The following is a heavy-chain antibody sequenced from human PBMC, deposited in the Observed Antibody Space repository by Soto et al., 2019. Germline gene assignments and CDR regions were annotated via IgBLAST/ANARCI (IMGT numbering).Heavy chain of an antibody. D-gene: IGHD6-6*01. V-gene: IGHV3-7*01. CDR3: ARECHSSSSRYFDY. CDR2: IKQDGSEK. Sequence: GSLRLSCAASGFTFSSYWMSWVRQAPGKGLEWVANIKQDGSEKYYVDSVKGRFTISRDNAKNSLYLQMNSLRAEDTAVYYCARECHSSSSRYFDYWGQGTLVTVSS. CDR1: GFTFSSYW. J-gene: IGHJ4*02.